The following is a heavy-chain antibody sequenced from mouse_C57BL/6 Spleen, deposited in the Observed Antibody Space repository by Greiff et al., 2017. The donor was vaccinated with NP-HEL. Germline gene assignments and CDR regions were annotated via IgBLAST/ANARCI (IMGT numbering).Heavy chain of an antibody. Sequence: QVQLKQPGAELVMPGASVKLSCKASGYTFTSYWMHWVKQRPGQGLEWIGEIDPSDSYTNYNQKFKGKSTLTVDKSSSTAYMQLSSLTSEDSAVYYCARKGGNFYYAMDYWGQGTSVTVSS. CDR2: IDPSDSYT. CDR1: GYTFTSYW. D-gene: IGHD2-1*01. CDR3: ARKGGNFYYAMDY. V-gene: IGHV1-69*01. J-gene: IGHJ4*01.